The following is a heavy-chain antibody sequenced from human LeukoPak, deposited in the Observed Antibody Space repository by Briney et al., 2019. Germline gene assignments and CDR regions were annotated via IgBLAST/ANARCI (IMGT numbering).Heavy chain of an antibody. D-gene: IGHD6-13*01. Sequence: SETLSLTCTVSGGSISSYYWSWIRQPPGKGLEWIGYIYYSGSTNYNPSLKSRVTISVDMSKNQFSLKLSSVTAADTAVYYCARTLAAAGTQTIDYWGQGTLVTVSS. V-gene: IGHV4-59*01. J-gene: IGHJ4*02. CDR1: GGSISSYY. CDR2: IYYSGST. CDR3: ARTLAAAGTQTIDY.